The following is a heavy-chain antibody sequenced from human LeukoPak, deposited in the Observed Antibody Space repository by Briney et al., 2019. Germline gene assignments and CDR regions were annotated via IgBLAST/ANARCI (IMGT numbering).Heavy chain of an antibody. J-gene: IGHJ5*02. CDR3: ARVPGMGYSSGWYRFDP. CDR1: GGSFRAFY. V-gene: IGHV4-34*01. Sequence: ETLSLTCGVPGGSFRAFYWNWIRQTPGKGLEWIGEINHSGSTNYNPSLKSRVTFSVDTSKNQFSLKLMSVTAADTAVYYCARVPGMGYSSGWYRFDPWGQGTLVTVSS. CDR2: INHSGST. D-gene: IGHD6-19*01.